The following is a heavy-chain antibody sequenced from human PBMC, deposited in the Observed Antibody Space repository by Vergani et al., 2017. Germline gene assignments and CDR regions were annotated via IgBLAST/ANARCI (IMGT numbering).Heavy chain of an antibody. D-gene: IGHD2-21*02. CDR3: ARRDCRRRCWFDP. CDR2: IYYSGST. V-gene: IGHV4-39*01. J-gene: IGHJ5*02. Sequence: QLQLQESGPGLVKPSETLSLTCTVSGGSISSSSYYWGWIRQPPGKGLEWIGSIYYSGSTYYNPTLKSRVTISVDTSKNQFSLKLSSVTAADTAVYYCARRDCRRRCWFDPWGQGTLVTVSS. CDR1: GGSISSSSYY.